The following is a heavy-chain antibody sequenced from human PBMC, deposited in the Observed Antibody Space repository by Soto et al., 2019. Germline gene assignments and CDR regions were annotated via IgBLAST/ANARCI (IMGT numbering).Heavy chain of an antibody. Sequence: PSETLSPTGIVSGGSLSRGGYDRNWLRQQPRKRLGWVGDINHGGSADCNPSLTSRVTFSLALHKKQFSLKVCPVLPADTAVYYCARYSSSWSRYVQHWGRGTLVTVS. CDR1: GGSLSRGGYD. J-gene: IGHJ1*01. CDR3: ARYSSSWSRYVQH. D-gene: IGHD6-13*01. CDR2: INHGGSA. V-gene: IGHV4-61*08.